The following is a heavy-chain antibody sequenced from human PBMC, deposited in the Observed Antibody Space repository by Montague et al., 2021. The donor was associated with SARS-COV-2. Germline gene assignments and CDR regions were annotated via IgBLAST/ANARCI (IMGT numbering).Heavy chain of an antibody. V-gene: IGHV4-39*07. J-gene: IGHJ4*02. CDR1: GAPIRSSDHY. Sequence: SETLSLTCTVSGAPIRSSDHYWGWIRQPPGKGLEWIGSIYYTGSXYYTPSLTSRLTISVDTSRYQFSLELTSVTAADTAIYYCARAGGFDNSGYVGRLRTYYFDYWGQGLLVTVSS. D-gene: IGHD3-22*01. CDR3: ARAGGFDNSGYVGRLRTYYFDY. CDR2: IYYTGSX.